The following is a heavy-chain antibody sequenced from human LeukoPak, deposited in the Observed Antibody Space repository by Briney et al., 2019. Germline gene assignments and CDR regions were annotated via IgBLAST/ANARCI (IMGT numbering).Heavy chain of an antibody. CDR3: AREFPGSSGYSLPI. D-gene: IGHD3-22*01. Sequence: GASVKVSCKAFGYTFTSNYMHWVRQAPGQGPEWMGVISPSGGSTTYAQKFQGRVTLTRDMSTSTDYLELSSLRSEDTAVYYCAREFPGSSGYSLPIWGQGTLVIVSP. J-gene: IGHJ4*02. CDR1: GYTFTSNY. CDR2: ISPSGGST. V-gene: IGHV1-46*01.